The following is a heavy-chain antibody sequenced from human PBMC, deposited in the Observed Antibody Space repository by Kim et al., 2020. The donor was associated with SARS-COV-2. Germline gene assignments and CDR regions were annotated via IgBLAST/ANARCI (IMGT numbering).Heavy chain of an antibody. Sequence: ASVKVSCKASGYTFTGYYMHWVRQAPGQGLEWMGWINPNSGGTNYAQKFQGRVTMTRDTSISTAYMELSRLRSDDTAVYYCARGPGFGEVPAATRYGGFWGQGTLVTVSS. J-gene: IGHJ4*02. CDR2: INPNSGGT. CDR3: ARGPGFGEVPAATRYGGF. V-gene: IGHV1-2*02. D-gene: IGHD2-2*01. CDR1: GYTFTGYY.